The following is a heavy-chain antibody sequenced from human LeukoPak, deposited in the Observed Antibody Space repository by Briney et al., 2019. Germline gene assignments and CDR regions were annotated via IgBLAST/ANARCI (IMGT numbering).Heavy chain of an antibody. D-gene: IGHD4-23*01. CDR1: GGSFSGYY. V-gene: IGHV4-34*01. J-gene: IGHJ6*03. CDR2: INHSGST. CDR3: ARGGGNGGGWVGHYYYMDV. Sequence: SETLSLTCAVYGGSFSGYYWSWIRQPPGKGLEWIGEINHSGSTNYNPSLKSRVTISLDTSKNQFSLKLSSVSAADTAVYYCARGGGNGGGWVGHYYYMDVWGKGTTVIVSS.